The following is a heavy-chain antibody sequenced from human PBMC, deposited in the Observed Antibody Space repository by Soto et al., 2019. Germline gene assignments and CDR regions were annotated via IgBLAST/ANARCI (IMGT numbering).Heavy chain of an antibody. V-gene: IGHV3-21*01. D-gene: IGHD4-4*01. Sequence: GGSLRLSCAASGFTFSTYSMNWVRQAPGKGLEWVSSISGSGNYTHYADFLRGRFTISRDDAKTSLYLQMNSLRAEDTAVYYCAREGINNYNEYYFDSWGQGTVVTVSS. J-gene: IGHJ4*02. CDR1: GFTFSTYS. CDR2: ISGSGNYT. CDR3: AREGINNYNEYYFDS.